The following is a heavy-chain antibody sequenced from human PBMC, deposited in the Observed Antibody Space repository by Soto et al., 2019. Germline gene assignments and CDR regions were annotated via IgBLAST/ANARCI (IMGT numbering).Heavy chain of an antibody. V-gene: IGHV3-74*01. J-gene: IGHJ4*02. D-gene: IGHD6-13*01. CDR2: ISGSGSST. CDR1: GFTFSRYW. Sequence: GGSLRLSRAASGFTFSRYWMHWVRQVPGKGLVWVSGISGSGSSTCYADSVKGRFTISRDNSKNTLYLQMNSLRAEDTAVYYCAKLGSSSWYVDYWGQGTLVTVS. CDR3: AKLGSSSWYVDY.